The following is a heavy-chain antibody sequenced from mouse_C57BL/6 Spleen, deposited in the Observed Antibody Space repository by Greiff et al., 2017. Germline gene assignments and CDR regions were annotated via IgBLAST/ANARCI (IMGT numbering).Heavy chain of an antibody. D-gene: IGHD2-4*01. CDR3: PMRHYDEY. CDR2: IYPRSGNT. Sequence: QVQLQQSGAELARPGASVKLSCKASGYTFTSYGISWVKQRTGQGLEWIGEIYPRSGNTYYNEKFKGKATLTADKSSSTAYMELRSLTSEDSAVYFCPMRHYDEYWGQGTTLTVSS. V-gene: IGHV1-81*01. CDR1: GYTFTSYG. J-gene: IGHJ2*01.